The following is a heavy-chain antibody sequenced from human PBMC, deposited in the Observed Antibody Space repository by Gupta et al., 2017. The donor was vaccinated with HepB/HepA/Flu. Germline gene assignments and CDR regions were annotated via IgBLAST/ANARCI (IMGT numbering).Heavy chain of an antibody. CDR1: GFTFSRYA. CDR3: ARSTIDY. J-gene: IGHJ4*02. V-gene: IGHV3-23*01. CDR2: ISGSGGST. D-gene: IGHD2/OR15-2a*01. Sequence: AQLLEHGGGLVQPGGSLRLSCAASGFTFSRYAMSWVRQAPGRGLEWVSAISGSGGSTYYADSVKGRFTNSRDNSKNTLYLQMNSLRAEDTAVYYCARSTIDYWGQGTLVTVSS.